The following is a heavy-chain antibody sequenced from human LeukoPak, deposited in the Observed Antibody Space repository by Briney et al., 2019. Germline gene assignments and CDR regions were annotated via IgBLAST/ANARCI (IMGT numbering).Heavy chain of an antibody. CDR1: GFTFADFA. V-gene: IGHV3-9*01. Sequence: PGGSLRLSCTPSGFTFADFAMHWVRQAPGKGLEWVSGISWNSGKIGYADSVKGRFTTSRENAKNSLYLQMNSLRAGDTAVYYCARAYTIFGVVAYGMDVWGQGTTVTVSS. CDR2: ISWNSGKI. J-gene: IGHJ6*02. D-gene: IGHD3-3*01. CDR3: ARAYTIFGVVAYGMDV.